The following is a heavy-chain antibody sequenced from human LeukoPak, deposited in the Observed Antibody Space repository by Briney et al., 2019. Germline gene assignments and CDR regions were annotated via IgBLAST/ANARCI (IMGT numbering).Heavy chain of an antibody. D-gene: IGHD1-14*01. J-gene: IGHJ3*02. CDR2: IYPGDSDT. CDR3: ARLIPTTPAAWRAFDI. V-gene: IGHV5-51*01. Sequence: GESLKISRKGSGYSFTSYWIGWVRQMPGKGLEWMGIIYPGDSDTRYSPSFQGQVTISADKSISTAYLQWSSLKASDTAMYYCARLIPTTPAAWRAFDIWGQGTMVTVSS. CDR1: GYSFTSYW.